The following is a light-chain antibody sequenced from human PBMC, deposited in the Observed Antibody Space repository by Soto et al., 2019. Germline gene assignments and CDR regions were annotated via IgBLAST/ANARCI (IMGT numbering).Light chain of an antibody. V-gene: IGLV2-8*01. CDR2: EVN. CDR1: SSDIGGYNY. Sequence: QSVLTQPPSASGSPGRSVTISCTGTSSDIGGYNYVSWYQQHPGKAPKVMIYEVNKRPSGVPDRFSGSKSGNTASLTISGLRAEDEDHYHCCSYAGSSTFVFGGGTKLTVL. J-gene: IGLJ3*02. CDR3: CSYAGSSTFV.